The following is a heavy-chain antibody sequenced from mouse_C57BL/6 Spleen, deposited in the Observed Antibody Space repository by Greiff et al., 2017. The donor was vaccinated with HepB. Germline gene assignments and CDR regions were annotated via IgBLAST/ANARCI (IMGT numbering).Heavy chain of an antibody. CDR1: GYTFTSYW. CDR2: IHPNSGST. CDR3: AREAPYRDWFAY. Sequence: VQLQQPGAELVKPGASVKLSCKASGYTFTSYWMHWVKQRPGQGLEWIGMIHPNSGSTNYNEKFKSKATLTVDKSSSTAYMQLSSLTSEDSAVYYCAREAPYRDWFAYWGQGTLVTVSA. V-gene: IGHV1-64*01. J-gene: IGHJ3*01.